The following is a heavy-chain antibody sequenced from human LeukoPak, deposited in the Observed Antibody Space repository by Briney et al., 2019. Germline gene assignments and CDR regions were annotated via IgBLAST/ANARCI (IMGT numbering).Heavy chain of an antibody. Sequence: PGRSLRLSCAASGFTFSSYAMHWVRQAPGKGLEWVAVISYDGGNKYYADSVKGRFTISRDNSKNTLYLQMNSLRAEDTAVYYCARVRGVLRYFDWSDAFDIWGQGTMVTVSS. CDR3: ARVRGVLRYFDWSDAFDI. J-gene: IGHJ3*02. CDR1: GFTFSSYA. D-gene: IGHD3-9*01. V-gene: IGHV3-30*04. CDR2: ISYDGGNK.